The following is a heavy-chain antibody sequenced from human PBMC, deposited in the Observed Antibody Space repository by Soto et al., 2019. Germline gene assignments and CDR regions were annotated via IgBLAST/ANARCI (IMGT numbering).Heavy chain of an antibody. D-gene: IGHD3-22*01. V-gene: IGHV6-1*01. J-gene: IGHJ3*02. CDR2: TYYRSKWYS. CDR1: GGSVSSNSVV. CDR3: ARGIYDTTVGTAFDI. Sequence: SQTLSLTCAISGGSVSSNSVVWNWIRQSPSRGLEWLGRTYYRSKWYSEYVVFVKSRITINPDTSKNQFSLQLNSVTPEDTAVYYCARGIYDTTVGTAFDIWGQGTKVTVSS.